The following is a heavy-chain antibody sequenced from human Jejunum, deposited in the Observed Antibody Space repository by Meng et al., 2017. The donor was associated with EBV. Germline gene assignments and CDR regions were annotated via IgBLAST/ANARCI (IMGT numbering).Heavy chain of an antibody. V-gene: IGHV1-46*01. Sequence: QGHLVQSWGKVNKPAASGKVPCKVSGDTFTSYYMHCVRQDPGQRLEWMGIINPTGDMTTYAEKLQGRLTMTRDTSTTTAYMELSSLRSEDTAVYYCAGGITIRQNWFDPWGQGTLVTVSS. CDR3: AGGITIRQNWFDP. CDR1: GDTFTSYY. D-gene: IGHD5-24*01. CDR2: INPTGDMT. J-gene: IGHJ5*02.